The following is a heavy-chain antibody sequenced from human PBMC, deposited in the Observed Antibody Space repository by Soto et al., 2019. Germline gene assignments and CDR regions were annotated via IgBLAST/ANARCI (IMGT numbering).Heavy chain of an antibody. CDR2: IIPIFGTA. CDR3: ARDQIRGYIYGFGYDP. CDR1: GGTFSSYA. V-gene: IGHV1-69*01. J-gene: IGHJ5*02. Sequence: QVQLVQSGAEVKKPGSSVKVSCKASGGTFSSYAISWVRQAPGQGLEWMGGIIPIFGTANYAQKFQGRVTITADESTSTAYMELSSQRSEDTAVYYCARDQIRGYIYGFGYDPWGQGTLVTVSS. D-gene: IGHD5-18*01.